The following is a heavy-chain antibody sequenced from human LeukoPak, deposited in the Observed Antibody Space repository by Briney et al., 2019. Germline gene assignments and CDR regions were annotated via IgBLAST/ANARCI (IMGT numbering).Heavy chain of an antibody. J-gene: IGHJ3*01. CDR2: ISHSGST. CDR3: ARAIYSATWTDAFDV. V-gene: IGHV4-34*01. Sequence: SETLSLTCAVYGGSFSGYYWSWIRQPPGKGPEWIGEISHSGSTNYNPSLKSRVTVSADTSKKQFSLKLNSLTAADMGVYYCARAIYSATWTDAFDVWGHGTMVTVSS. D-gene: IGHD6-13*01. CDR1: GGSFSGYY.